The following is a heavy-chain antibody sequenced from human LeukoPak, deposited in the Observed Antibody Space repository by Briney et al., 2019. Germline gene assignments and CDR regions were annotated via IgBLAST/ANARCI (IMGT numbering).Heavy chain of an antibody. V-gene: IGHV4-34*01. CDR2: INHSGST. Sequence: SETLSLTCAVYGGSFSGYYWSWIRQPPGKGLEWIGEINHSGSTNYNPSLKSRVTISVDTSKNQFSLKLSSVTAADTAVYYCARDRDIVVVPAATVGWFDPWGQGTLVTVSS. CDR1: GGSFSGYY. CDR3: ARDRDIVVVPAATVGWFDP. J-gene: IGHJ5*02. D-gene: IGHD2-2*01.